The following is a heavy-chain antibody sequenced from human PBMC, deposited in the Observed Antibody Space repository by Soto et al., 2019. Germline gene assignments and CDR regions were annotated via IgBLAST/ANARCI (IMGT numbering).Heavy chain of an antibody. CDR3: ARDWSRYYDKSGLIWCY. Sequence: AAVKVSCKASGYTFRRYGISWVRQAPGQGLEWVGWISAYNGDTHYAPKFQDRITLTTETSTDTAYMELRSLRLDDTAVYYCARDWSRYYDKSGLIWCYWGQGSLVTVSS. CDR2: ISAYNGDT. V-gene: IGHV1-18*04. CDR1: GYTFRRYG. J-gene: IGHJ4*02. D-gene: IGHD3-22*01.